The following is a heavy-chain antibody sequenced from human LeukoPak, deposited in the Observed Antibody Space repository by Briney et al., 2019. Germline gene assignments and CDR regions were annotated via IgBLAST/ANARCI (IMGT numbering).Heavy chain of an antibody. V-gene: IGHV3-23*01. D-gene: IGHD7-27*01. CDR1: GFIFSTYA. Sequence: GGSLRLSCAASGFIFSTYAMSWVRQAPGKGLEWVSGISDSGDSTYYSDSVKGRFTISRDNSKNTLFLQMSSLRVEDTAIYYCAKAWGIGYYMHVWGKGTTVTVSS. J-gene: IGHJ6*03. CDR2: ISDSGDST. CDR3: AKAWGIGYYMHV.